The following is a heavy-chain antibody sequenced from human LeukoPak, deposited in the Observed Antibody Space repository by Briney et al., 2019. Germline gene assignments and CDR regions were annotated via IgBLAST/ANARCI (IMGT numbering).Heavy chain of an antibody. Sequence: GGSLRLSCAASGFTFSSYSMNWVRQAPGKGLEWVSSISSSSSYIYYADSVKGRFTISRDNAKNSLYLQMNSLRAEDTAVYYCARVQGYCSSTSCYGEDYWGQGTLVTVSS. D-gene: IGHD2-2*01. CDR1: GFTFSSYS. CDR2: ISSSSSYI. V-gene: IGHV3-21*01. J-gene: IGHJ4*02. CDR3: ARVQGYCSSTSCYGEDY.